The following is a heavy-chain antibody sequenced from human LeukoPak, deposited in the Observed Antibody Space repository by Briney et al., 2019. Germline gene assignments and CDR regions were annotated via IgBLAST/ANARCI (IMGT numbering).Heavy chain of an antibody. Sequence: SETLSLTCTVSGGSNSSYYWSWIRQPAGKGLEWLGRIYTTGSSNYNPSLKSRVTMSVDTSKNQFSLKLSSVTAADTAVYYCARHGKGYGDYGYYFDYWGQGTLVTVSS. CDR1: GGSNSSYY. CDR2: IYTTGSS. J-gene: IGHJ4*02. D-gene: IGHD4-17*01. CDR3: ARHGKGYGDYGYYFDY. V-gene: IGHV4-4*07.